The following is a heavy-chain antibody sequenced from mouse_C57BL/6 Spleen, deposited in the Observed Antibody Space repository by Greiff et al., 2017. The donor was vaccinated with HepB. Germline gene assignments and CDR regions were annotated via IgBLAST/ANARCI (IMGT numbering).Heavy chain of an antibody. CDR2: INYDGSST. CDR3: ARDGAYYSNYESAMDY. D-gene: IGHD2-5*01. J-gene: IGHJ4*01. CDR1: GFTFSDYY. Sequence: EVMLVESEGGLVQPGSSMKLSCTASGFTFSDYYMAWVRQVPEKGLEWVANINYDGSSTYYLDSLKSRFIISRDNAKNILYLQMSSLKSEDTATYYCARDGAYYSNYESAMDYWGQGTSVTVSS. V-gene: IGHV5-16*01.